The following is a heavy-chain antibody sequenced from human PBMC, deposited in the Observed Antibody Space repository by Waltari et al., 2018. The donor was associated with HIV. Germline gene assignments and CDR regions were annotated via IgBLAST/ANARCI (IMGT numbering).Heavy chain of an antibody. CDR1: GFTFDDYG. CDR2: IRWNSEET. J-gene: IGHJ4*02. V-gene: IGHV3-9*01. CDR3: AKDLGSWPTRPAAFDS. Sequence: EVQLVESGGGLVQPGGSLRLSCSASGFTFDDYGMHWVRQAPGKGLEWVAGIRWNSEETADAESVKGRFSISRDNAKNSLYLEMNRLTVGDTAFYYCAKDLGSWPTRPAAFDSWGQGTLVTVSS. D-gene: IGHD3-16*01.